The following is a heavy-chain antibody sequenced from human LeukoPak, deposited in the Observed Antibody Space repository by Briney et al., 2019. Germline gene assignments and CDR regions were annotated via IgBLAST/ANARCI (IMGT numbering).Heavy chain of an antibody. CDR3: AKGLTEWLPIWLDY. J-gene: IGHJ4*02. Sequence: PGGSLRLSCAASGFTFSSYSMNWVRQAPGKGLEWVSAISGSGGSTYYADSVKGRFTISRDNSKNTLYLQMNSLRAEDTAVYYCAKGLTEWLPIWLDYWGQGTLVTVSS. CDR2: ISGSGGST. CDR1: GFTFSSYS. V-gene: IGHV3-23*01. D-gene: IGHD3-3*01.